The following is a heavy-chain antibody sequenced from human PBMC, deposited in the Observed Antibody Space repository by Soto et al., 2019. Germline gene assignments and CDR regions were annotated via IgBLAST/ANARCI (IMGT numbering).Heavy chain of an antibody. V-gene: IGHV3-30*04. Sequence: QVQLVESGGGVVQPGRALRLSCAASGFTFNNFAMHWVRQAPGKALEWVAIISFDGTKQYYADSVQGRFTISRDNGKNSLLLQMNSLGGEDTAVYYCARESYGNYFFDYWGQGTLVTVSS. J-gene: IGHJ4*02. CDR2: ISFDGTKQ. CDR3: ARESYGNYFFDY. D-gene: IGHD4-17*01. CDR1: GFTFNNFA.